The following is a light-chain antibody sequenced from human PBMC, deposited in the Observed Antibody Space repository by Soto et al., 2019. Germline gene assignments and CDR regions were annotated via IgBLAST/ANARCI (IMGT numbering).Light chain of an antibody. CDR3: QQYGSSPWT. V-gene: IGKV3-20*01. CDR2: GAS. Sequence: MGLALGPGTLFLSPGERATLSCRASQSVSSSYLAWYQQKPGQAPRPLIYGASSRAIGIPDRFSGSGSGTDFTLTISRLEPEDFAVYYCQQYGSSPWTFGQGTKV. J-gene: IGKJ1*01. CDR1: QSVSSSY.